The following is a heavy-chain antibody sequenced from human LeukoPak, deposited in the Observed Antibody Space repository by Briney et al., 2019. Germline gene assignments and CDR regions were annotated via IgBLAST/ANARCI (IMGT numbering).Heavy chain of an antibody. CDR2: IYYDGSNK. Sequence: PGGSLRLSCAASGFTFSSFGMHWVRQAPGKGPEWVALIYYDGSNKKYADSVKGRFTISRDNAKNTLYLQMNRLRDEDTAVYYCAQCVGPTPHYFDFWGQGTLVTVSS. D-gene: IGHD2-15*01. V-gene: IGHV3-33*08. J-gene: IGHJ4*02. CDR3: AQCVGPTPHYFDF. CDR1: GFTFSSFG.